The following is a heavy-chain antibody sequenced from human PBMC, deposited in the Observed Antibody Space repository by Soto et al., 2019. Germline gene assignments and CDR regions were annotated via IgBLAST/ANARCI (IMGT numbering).Heavy chain of an antibody. CDR1: GFTFSTYS. J-gene: IGHJ5*01. CDR2: ISSTRKTV. D-gene: IGHD5-12*01. V-gene: IGHV3-48*02. Sequence: PVVSLRLSCAASGFTFSTYSMNWVRQAPGKGREWLSYISSTRKTVYHADSVKGRFTISRDNAENSPYLQMDSLREEDTAVYYCARVRRGHNLGWFESRGPGTLVPLS. CDR3: ARVRRGHNLGWFES.